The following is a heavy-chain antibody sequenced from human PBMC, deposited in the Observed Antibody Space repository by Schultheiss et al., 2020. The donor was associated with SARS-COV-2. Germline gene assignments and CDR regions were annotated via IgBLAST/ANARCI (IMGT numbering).Heavy chain of an antibody. CDR2: ISWHSGDL. D-gene: IGHD1-26*01. CDR1: GFTFSNAW. J-gene: IGHJ6*02. Sequence: GGSLRLSCAASGFTFSNAWMSWVRQAPGKGLEWVSGISWHSGDLGYADSVKGRFTISRDNAKNSTYLQMDSLRVEDTALYFCARQRSISAYYYFFGMDVWGQGTTVTVSS. V-gene: IGHV3-9*01. CDR3: ARQRSISAYYYFFGMDV.